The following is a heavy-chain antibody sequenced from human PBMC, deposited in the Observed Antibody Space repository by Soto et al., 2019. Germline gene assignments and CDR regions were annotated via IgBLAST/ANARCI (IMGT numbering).Heavy chain of an antibody. D-gene: IGHD6-19*01. J-gene: IGHJ2*01. CDR3: ARTPASYRSCWYAIWYFDL. Sequence: QVQLQESGPGLVKPSETLSLTCTVSGGSISRYYWSWIRQPPGKGLEWIGYIYSSGSTNYNPALTRRVTISVDTSKNQFALKLSSVAAADTAVYYCARTPASYRSCWYAIWYFDLWGRGTLVTLSS. CDR2: IYSSGST. CDR1: GGSISRYY. V-gene: IGHV4-59*01.